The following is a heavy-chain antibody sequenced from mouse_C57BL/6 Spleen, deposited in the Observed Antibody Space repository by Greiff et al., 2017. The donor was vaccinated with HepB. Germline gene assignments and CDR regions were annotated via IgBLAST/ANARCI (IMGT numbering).Heavy chain of an antibody. D-gene: IGHD1-1*01. CDR3: ARGITTVVAHWYFDV. CDR2: IDPSDSYT. CDR1: GYTFTSYW. J-gene: IGHJ1*03. Sequence: QVQLKQPGAELVKPGASVKLSCKASGYTFTSYWMQWVKQRPGQGLEWIGEIDPSDSYTNYNQKFKGKATLTVDTSSSTAYMQLSSLTSEDSAVYYCARGITTVVAHWYFDVWGTGTTVTVSS. V-gene: IGHV1-50*01.